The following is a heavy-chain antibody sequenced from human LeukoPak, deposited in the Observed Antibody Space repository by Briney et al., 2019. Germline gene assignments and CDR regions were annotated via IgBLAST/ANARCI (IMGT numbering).Heavy chain of an antibody. CDR2: INHSGST. CDR1: GGSFSGYY. CDR3: ARSILGTVLDY. Sequence: SETLSLTCAVHGGSFSGYYWSWIRQPPGKGLEWIGEINHSGSTNYNPSLKSRVTISVDTSKNQFSLKLSSVTAADTAVYYCARSILGTVLDYWGQGTLVTVSS. J-gene: IGHJ4*02. D-gene: IGHD1-14*01. V-gene: IGHV4-34*01.